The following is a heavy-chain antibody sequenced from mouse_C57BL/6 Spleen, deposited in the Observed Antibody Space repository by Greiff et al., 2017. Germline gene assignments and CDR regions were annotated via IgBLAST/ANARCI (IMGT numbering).Heavy chain of an antibody. CDR2: ISDGGSYT. CDR1: GFTFSSYA. V-gene: IGHV5-4*01. D-gene: IGHD2-5*01. Sequence: EVKLMESGGGLVKPGGSLKLSCAASGFTFSSYAMSWVRQTPEKRLEWVATISDGGSYTYYPDNVKGRFTISRDNAKNNLYLQMSHLKSEDTAMYYCARDGSNYEGTISMDYWGQGTSVTVSS. J-gene: IGHJ4*01. CDR3: ARDGSNYEGTISMDY.